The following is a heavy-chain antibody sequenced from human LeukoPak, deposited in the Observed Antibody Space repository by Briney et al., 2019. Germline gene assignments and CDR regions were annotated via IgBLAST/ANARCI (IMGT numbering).Heavy chain of an antibody. CDR3: ARNREGYYGSGSYSMDV. D-gene: IGHD3-10*01. CDR2: ISSSSYI. CDR1: GFTFSSYE. Sequence: GGSLRLSCAASGFTFSSYEMNWVRQAPGKGLEWVSSISSSSYIYYADSVKGRFTISRDNAKNSLYLQMNSLRAEDTAVYYCARNREGYYGSGSYSMDVWGKGTTVTISS. J-gene: IGHJ6*03. V-gene: IGHV3-21*01.